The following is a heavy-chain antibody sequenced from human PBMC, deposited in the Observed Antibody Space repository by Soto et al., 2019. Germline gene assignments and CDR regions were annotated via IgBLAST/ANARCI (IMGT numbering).Heavy chain of an antibody. CDR1: GYTFTSYG. J-gene: IGHJ4*02. CDR3: ARVSAVAGIAFDY. CDR2: ISAYNGNT. Sequence: QVQLVXSXXXVXXXGASVKVSCKVSGYTFTSYGITWVRQAPGQGLEWMGWISAYNGNTKHAQKLQGRITMTTDTSTSTAYMELRSLRSDDTAVYYCARVSAVAGIAFDYWGQGTLVTVSS. D-gene: IGHD6-13*01. V-gene: IGHV1-18*01.